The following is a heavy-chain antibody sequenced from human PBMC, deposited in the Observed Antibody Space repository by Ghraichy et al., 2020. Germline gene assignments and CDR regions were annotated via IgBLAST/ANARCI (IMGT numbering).Heavy chain of an antibody. D-gene: IGHD3-22*01. CDR1: GGTFSSYA. CDR2: IIPILGIA. Sequence: SVKVSCKASGGTFSSYAISWVRQAPGQGLEWMGRIIPILGIANYAQKFQGRVTITADKSTSTAYMELSSLRSEDTAVYYCARGTMIVVDDAFDIWGQGTMVTVSS. CDR3: ARGTMIVVDDAFDI. J-gene: IGHJ3*02. V-gene: IGHV1-69*04.